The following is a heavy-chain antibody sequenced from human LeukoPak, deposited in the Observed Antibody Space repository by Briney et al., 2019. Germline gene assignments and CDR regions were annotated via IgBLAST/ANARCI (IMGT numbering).Heavy chain of an antibody. J-gene: IGHJ4*02. CDR3: ARDRGHYDSRGYSD. CDR2: INHSGST. D-gene: IGHD3-22*01. CDR1: GGSFSGYY. Sequence: SETLSLTCAVYGGSFSGYYWSWIRQPPGKGLEWIGEINHSGSTNYNPSLKSRVTISVDTSKNQFSLKLSSVTAADTAAYYCARDRGHYDSRGYSDWGQGTLVTVSS. V-gene: IGHV4-34*01.